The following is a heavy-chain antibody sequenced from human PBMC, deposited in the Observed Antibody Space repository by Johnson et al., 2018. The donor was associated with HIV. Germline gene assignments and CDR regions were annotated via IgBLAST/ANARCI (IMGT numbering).Heavy chain of an antibody. V-gene: IGHV3-30*03. CDR2: ISSDESNK. J-gene: IGHJ3*01. CDR3: AREGVSGSYYDAFDL. D-gene: IGHD1-26*01. Sequence: QMLLVESGGGLVQPGGSLRLSCAASGFTFSSYDIHWVRQATGKGLEWVAVISSDESNKYYADSVKGRFTISRDNSKNTLFLQMDSLRADDTAVYYCAREGVSGSYYDAFDLWGQGTMVTVSS. CDR1: GFTFSSYD.